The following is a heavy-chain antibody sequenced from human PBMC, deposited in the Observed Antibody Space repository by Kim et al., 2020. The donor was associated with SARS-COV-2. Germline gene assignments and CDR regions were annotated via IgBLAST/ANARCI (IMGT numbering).Heavy chain of an antibody. Sequence: GEGYVASVRGRFTISRDDAKRSVSLQMNSLRVDDTGVYYCARDPTFGALDVWGQGTTVTVSS. D-gene: IGHD3-16*01. J-gene: IGHJ6*02. V-gene: IGHV3-7*01. CDR3: ARDPTFGALDV. CDR2: GE.